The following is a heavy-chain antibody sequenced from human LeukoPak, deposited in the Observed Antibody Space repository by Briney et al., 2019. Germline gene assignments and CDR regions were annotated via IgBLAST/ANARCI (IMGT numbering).Heavy chain of an antibody. CDR3: ARGQVGSTVITPVAY. Sequence: GGSLRLSCAASGFPFGSYALSWVRQAPGKGLEWVSVIIGSGSTTYYADPVKGRFTISRDNSKNTLYLQMNSLRVEDTAIYYCARGQVGSTVITPVAYWGQGTLVTVSS. D-gene: IGHD4-23*01. CDR2: IIGSGSTT. J-gene: IGHJ4*02. CDR1: GFPFGSYA. V-gene: IGHV3-23*01.